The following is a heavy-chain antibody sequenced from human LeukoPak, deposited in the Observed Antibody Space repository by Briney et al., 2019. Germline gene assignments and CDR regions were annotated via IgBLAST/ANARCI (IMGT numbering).Heavy chain of an antibody. D-gene: IGHD3-16*02. Sequence: SETLSLTCTVSGGSIDRSSYYWGWIRQPPGKGLEWIGSIYYSGNTYYNSSLKSRITISVNTTKNQVALKLSSVTAADTAVYYCARGQRLGELSYDYWGQGTLVTVSS. V-gene: IGHV4-39*06. CDR3: ARGQRLGELSYDY. CDR2: IYYSGNT. CDR1: GGSIDRSSYY. J-gene: IGHJ4*02.